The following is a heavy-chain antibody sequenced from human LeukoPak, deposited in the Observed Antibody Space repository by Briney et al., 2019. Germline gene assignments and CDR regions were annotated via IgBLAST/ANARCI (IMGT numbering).Heavy chain of an antibody. CDR1: GVSFSGYY. D-gene: IGHD2-2*01. J-gene: IGHJ5*02. CDR2: INHSGST. CDR3: ARGRGRYCSSTSCGGLIYGNWFDP. Sequence: SETLSLTCAVYGVSFSGYYWSWFRQPPGKGLEWIGEINHSGSTNYNPSLKSRVTISVDTSKNRFSLKLSSVTAADTAVYYCARGRGRYCSSTSCGGLIYGNWFDPWGQGTLVTVSS. V-gene: IGHV4-34*01.